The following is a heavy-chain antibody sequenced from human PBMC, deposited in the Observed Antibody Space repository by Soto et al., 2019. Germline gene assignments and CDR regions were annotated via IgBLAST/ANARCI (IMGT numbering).Heavy chain of an antibody. Sequence: QVQLVQSEAEVRKPGASVKVSCKASGYTFTSSGISWLRQAPGQGLEWMGWISTYNGDTNDAPKFQDRVTMTIDRSTSTDSMELRSLRSDDAAVYYCARAGAAPYYYYGMDVWGQGTRVTVSS. D-gene: IGHD2-15*01. CDR3: ARAGAAPYYYYGMDV. CDR2: ISTYNGDT. J-gene: IGHJ6*02. CDR1: GYTFTSSG. V-gene: IGHV1-18*01.